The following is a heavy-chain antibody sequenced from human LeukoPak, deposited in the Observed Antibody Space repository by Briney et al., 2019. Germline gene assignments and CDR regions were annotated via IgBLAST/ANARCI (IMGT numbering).Heavy chain of an antibody. CDR2: IYHSGST. V-gene: IGHV4-38-2*02. J-gene: IGHJ4*02. CDR3: ARDSLVVVATIDY. Sequence: SETLSLTCTVSGYSIGSGYYWGWIRQPPGKGLEWIGSIYHSGSTYYNPSLKSRVTISVDTSKNQFSLKLSSVTAADTAVYYCARDSLVVVATIDYWGQGTLVTVSS. D-gene: IGHD2-15*01. CDR1: GYSIGSGYY.